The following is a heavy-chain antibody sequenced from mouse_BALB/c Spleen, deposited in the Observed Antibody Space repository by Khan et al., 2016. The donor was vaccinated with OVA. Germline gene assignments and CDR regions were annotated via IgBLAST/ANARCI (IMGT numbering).Heavy chain of an antibody. CDR1: GYSITSDYA. CDR3: AGRYYDGHGCFDD. CDR2: ISYSGSA. Sequence: EVQLQESGPGLVKPYQSLSLTCTVCGYSITSDYAWNWIRQFPGNKLEWMGYISYSGSANYNPSPKSRISITRYTSENQFFLQLNSVTTEDTATFSAAGRYYDGHGCFDDWGAGTTVTVSS. V-gene: IGHV3-2*02. D-gene: IGHD1-1*01. J-gene: IGHJ1*01.